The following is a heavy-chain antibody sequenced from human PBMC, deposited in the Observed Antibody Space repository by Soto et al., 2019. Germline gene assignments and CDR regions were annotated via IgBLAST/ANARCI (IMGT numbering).Heavy chain of an antibody. CDR3: ARGTWGISWPIFFDF. V-gene: IGHV3-53*01. CDR1: GFSVTTTY. CDR2: IYAGGST. Sequence: GGSLRLSCTAPGFSVTTTYMSWVRQAPGKGLEWVSLIYAGGSTSYADSVKGRFTVSRDNSNNTLFLQLNSLRVEDTAVYYCARGTWGISWPIFFDFCGQGVLVTVSS. D-gene: IGHD6-13*01. J-gene: IGHJ4*02.